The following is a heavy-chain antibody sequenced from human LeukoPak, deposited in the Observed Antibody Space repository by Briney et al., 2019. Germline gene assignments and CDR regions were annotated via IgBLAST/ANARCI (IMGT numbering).Heavy chain of an antibody. CDR2: IYYSGST. V-gene: IGHV4-59*01. Sequence: PSETLSLTCTVSGGSISSYYRSWMRQPPGKGLESIGYIYYSGSTNYNPSLKSRVTISVDTSKNQFSLKLSSVTAADTAVYYCARAGRSGSYYYYMDVWGKGTTVTVSS. CDR3: ARAGRSGSYYYYMDV. D-gene: IGHD1-26*01. CDR1: GGSISSYY. J-gene: IGHJ6*03.